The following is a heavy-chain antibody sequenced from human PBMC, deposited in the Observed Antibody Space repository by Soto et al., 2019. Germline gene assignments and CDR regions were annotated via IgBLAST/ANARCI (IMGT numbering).Heavy chain of an antibody. V-gene: IGHV3-33*01. CDR3: ARKVGMEFDY. Sequence: HPGGSLRLSCAASGFTFSSFGMHWVRQAPGKGLEWVALIWFDGSNKNYADSVKGRFTISRDNFKNTLSLQMNSLRAEDTAVYYCARKVGMEFDYWGQGT. J-gene: IGHJ4*02. D-gene: IGHD2-21*01. CDR2: IWFDGSNK. CDR1: GFTFSSFG.